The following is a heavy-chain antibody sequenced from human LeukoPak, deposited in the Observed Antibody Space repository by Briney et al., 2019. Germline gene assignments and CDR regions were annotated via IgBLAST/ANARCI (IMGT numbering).Heavy chain of an antibody. V-gene: IGHV3-7*01. CDR2: IKQDGSEK. Sequence: GGSLRLSCAASGFTFSSYAMSWVRQAPGKGLEWVANIKQDGSEKYYVDSVKGRFTISRDNAKNSLYLQMNSLRAEDTAVYYCARDPGATLFSNWFDPWGQGTLVTVSS. D-gene: IGHD1-26*01. J-gene: IGHJ5*02. CDR3: ARDPGATLFSNWFDP. CDR1: GFTFSSYA.